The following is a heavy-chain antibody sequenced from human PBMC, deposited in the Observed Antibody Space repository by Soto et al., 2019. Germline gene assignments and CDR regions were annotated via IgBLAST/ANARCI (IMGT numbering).Heavy chain of an antibody. J-gene: IGHJ6*02. Sequence: ASVKVSCKASGGTFSSYAISWVRQAPGQGLEWMGGIIPILGTAIYAQKFQGRVTITADKSTSTAYMELSSLRSEDTAVYYCARVGCSSTSCYHYYYYYGMAVWGQGTTVTVSS. D-gene: IGHD2-2*01. CDR1: GGTFSSYA. CDR3: ARVGCSSTSCYHYYYYYGMAV. V-gene: IGHV1-69*06. CDR2: IIPILGTA.